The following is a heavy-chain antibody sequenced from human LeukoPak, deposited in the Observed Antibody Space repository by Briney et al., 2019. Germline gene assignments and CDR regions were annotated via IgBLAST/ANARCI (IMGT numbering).Heavy chain of an antibody. D-gene: IGHD2-15*01. CDR1: GYTFTGYY. J-gene: IGHJ3*02. CDR2: INPNSGGT. V-gene: IGHV1-2*02. CDR3: ARGAIVVKPRYAFDI. Sequence: ASVTVSCKASGYTFTGYYMHWVRQAPGQGLEWMGWINPNSGGTNYAQKFQGRVTMTRDTSISTAYMELSRLRSDDTAVYYCARGAIVVKPRYAFDIWGQGTMVTVSS.